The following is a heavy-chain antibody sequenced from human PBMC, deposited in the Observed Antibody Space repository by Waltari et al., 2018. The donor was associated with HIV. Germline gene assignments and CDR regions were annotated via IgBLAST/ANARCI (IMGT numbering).Heavy chain of an antibody. CDR3: ARDHSGWFSYNWFDP. CDR2: IIPIFGTA. J-gene: IGHJ5*02. CDR1: GGTFSSDA. Sequence: QVQLVQSGAEVKKPGYSVKVSCKASGGTFSSDATSWVRQAPGQGLEWMGGIIPIFGTANYAQKFQGRVTITADESTSTAYMELSSLRSEDTAVYYCARDHSGWFSYNWFDPWGQGTLVTVSS. V-gene: IGHV1-69*01. D-gene: IGHD6-19*01.